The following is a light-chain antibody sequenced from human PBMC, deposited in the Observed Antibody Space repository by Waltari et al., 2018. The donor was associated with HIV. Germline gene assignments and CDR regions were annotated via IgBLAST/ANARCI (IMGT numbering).Light chain of an antibody. CDR1: SSDVGGYNY. V-gene: IGLV2-14*03. J-gene: IGLJ1*01. CDR2: EVN. CDR3: SSYTSSSTHV. Sequence: QSALTQPASVSASPGQSITISCTGTSSDVGGYNYVSWYRQHPGEAPKVIIYEVNRRPSGVSNRFTASKSGNTASLAISGLQPEDEADYFCSSYTSSSTHVFGPGTKVIVL.